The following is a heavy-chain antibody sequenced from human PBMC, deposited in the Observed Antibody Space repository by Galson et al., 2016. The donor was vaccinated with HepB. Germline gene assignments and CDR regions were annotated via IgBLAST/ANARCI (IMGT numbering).Heavy chain of an antibody. D-gene: IGHD1-26*01. Sequence: SVKVSCKASGTTFSNYVVSWVRQAPGQGLEWMGGIIPIFDSTNYAQKFQGRVTISADKSTSTAYMELSSLTSEDTAVYYCTRDLVGASILDHAFDSWGQGTMVTVSS. CDR1: GTTFSNYV. CDR3: TRDLVGASILDHAFDS. V-gene: IGHV1-69*06. J-gene: IGHJ3*02. CDR2: IIPIFDST.